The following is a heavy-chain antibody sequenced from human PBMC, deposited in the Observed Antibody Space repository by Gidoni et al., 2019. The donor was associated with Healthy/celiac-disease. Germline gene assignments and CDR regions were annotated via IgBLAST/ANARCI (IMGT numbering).Heavy chain of an antibody. J-gene: IGHJ4*02. D-gene: IGHD2-21*02. V-gene: IGHV3-23*01. CDR3: AKDYDAIVVVTACDY. CDR1: GFTFSSYA. Sequence: EVQLLEYGGGLVQPGGSLRLSGAASGFTFSSYAMSWVRQAPGKGLGWVSAISGSGGSTYYADSVKGRFTISRDNSKNTLYLQMNSLRAEDTAVYYCAKDYDAIVVVTACDYWGQGTLVTVSS. CDR2: ISGSGGST.